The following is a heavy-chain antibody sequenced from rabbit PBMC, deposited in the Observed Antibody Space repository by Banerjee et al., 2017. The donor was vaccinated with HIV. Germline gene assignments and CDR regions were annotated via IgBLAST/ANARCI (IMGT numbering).Heavy chain of an antibody. V-gene: IGHV1S45*01. CDR2: INAADDSKI. CDR3: ARDLAGVIGWNFNL. J-gene: IGHJ4*01. D-gene: IGHD4-1*01. CDR1: GFSFNDNYW. Sequence: QEQLEESGGDLVKPEGPLTLTCTASGFSFNDNYWICWVRQAPVTGLEWIACINAADDSKICYASWAKGRFTISKTSSTTVTLQMTSLTAADTATYFCARDLAGVIGWNFNLWGQGTLVTVS.